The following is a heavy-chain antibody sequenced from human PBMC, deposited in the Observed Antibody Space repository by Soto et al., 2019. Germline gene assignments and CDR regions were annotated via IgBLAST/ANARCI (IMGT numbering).Heavy chain of an antibody. D-gene: IGHD2-2*01. V-gene: IGHV1-69*02. J-gene: IGHJ6*02. CDR1: GGPFSSYT. CDR2: IIPILGIA. CDR3: ARWVGPAVRGMDV. Sequence: QVQLVQSGAEVKKPGSSVKVSCQASGGPFSSYTIRWVRQAPGQGLEWMGRIIPILGIANYAQKFQGRVTITADKSTSTAYMERSSLRAEDTAVYYCARWVGPAVRGMDVWGQGTTVTVSS.